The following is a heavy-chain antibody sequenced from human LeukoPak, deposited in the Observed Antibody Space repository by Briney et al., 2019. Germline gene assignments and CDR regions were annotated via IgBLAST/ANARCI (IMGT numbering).Heavy chain of an antibody. CDR1: EFTFSSYW. CDR3: ARGVSVLGNDY. J-gene: IGHJ4*02. CDR2: ISKDGSST. D-gene: IGHD3-10*02. Sequence: GGSLRLSCAASEFTFSSYWMHWVRQAPGKGLVWVSRISKDGSSTSYAESVKGRFTISRDNAKNTLYLQMNSLRAEDTALYYCARGVSVLGNDYWGQGTLVTVSS. V-gene: IGHV3-74*01.